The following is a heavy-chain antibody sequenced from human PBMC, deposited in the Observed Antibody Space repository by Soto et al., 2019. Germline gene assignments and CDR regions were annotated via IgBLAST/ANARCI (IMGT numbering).Heavy chain of an antibody. CDR2: IFYSGST. CDR1: GGSVISGSYY. CDR3: ARGNYYDSSGYYPPYFQH. Sequence: SETLSLTCTVSGGSVISGSYYWSWIRQPPGKGLEWIGYIFYSGSTNYNPSLKSRVAISVDTSKNQFSLKLTPVTAADTAVYYCARGNYYDSSGYYPPYFQHWGQGTLVTVSS. V-gene: IGHV4-61*01. J-gene: IGHJ1*01. D-gene: IGHD3-22*01.